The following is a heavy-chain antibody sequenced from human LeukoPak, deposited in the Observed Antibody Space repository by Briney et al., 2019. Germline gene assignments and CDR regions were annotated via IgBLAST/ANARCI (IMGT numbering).Heavy chain of an antibody. J-gene: IGHJ4*02. CDR2: ISYDGSNK. CDR1: GFTFSSYG. Sequence: GRSLRLSCAASGFTFSSYGMHWVRQAPGKGLEWVAVISYDGSNKYYADSVKGRFTISRDNSKNTLYLQMNSLRAEDTAVYYCAKTNYYDSSGYYYVWGQGTLVTVSS. CDR3: AKTNYYDSSGYYYV. D-gene: IGHD3-22*01. V-gene: IGHV3-30*18.